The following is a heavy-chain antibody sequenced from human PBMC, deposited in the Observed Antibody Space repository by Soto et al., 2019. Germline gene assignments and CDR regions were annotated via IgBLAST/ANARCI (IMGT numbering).Heavy chain of an antibody. V-gene: IGHV3-23*01. D-gene: IGHD3-3*01. Sequence: EVQLLESGGGLVQPGGSLRLSCAASGFTFSSYAMTWVRQAPGKGLEWVSTISGSAGSTTYHAASMRGRFTMSRDNSKNTLSLLMNSLTPEDTGVYYCAKVIRPENTLYGMDVWGRGTTVTVSS. CDR3: AKVIRPENTLYGMDV. J-gene: IGHJ6*02. CDR2: ISGSAGSTT. CDR1: GFTFSSYA.